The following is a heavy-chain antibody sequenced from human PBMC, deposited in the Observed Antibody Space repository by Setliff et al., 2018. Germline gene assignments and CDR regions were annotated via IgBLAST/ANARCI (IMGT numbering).Heavy chain of an antibody. Sequence: GGSLRLSCAASGFTVSSTYMSWVRQAPGKGLEWVSVIYSDGNTDYADSVKGRFTISRDNSKNTLYLQMNGLRAEDTAIYYCAGDPPGPHLVYTYWGQGALVTVSS. D-gene: IGHD3-16*01. J-gene: IGHJ4*02. CDR1: GFTVSSTY. CDR2: IYSDGNT. CDR3: AGDPPGPHLVYTY. V-gene: IGHV3-53*01.